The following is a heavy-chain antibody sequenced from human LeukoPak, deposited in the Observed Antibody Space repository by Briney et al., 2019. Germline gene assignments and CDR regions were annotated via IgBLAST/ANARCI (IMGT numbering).Heavy chain of an antibody. D-gene: IGHD6-6*01. CDR2: IIPIFGTA. CDR3: ASLDRYSSSDY. J-gene: IGHJ4*02. V-gene: IGHV1-69*05. Sequence: SVKVSCKASGGTFSSYAISWVRQAPGQGLEWMGRIIPIFGTANYAQKFQGRVTITTDESTSTAYMELSSLRSEGTAVYYCASLDRYSSSDYWGQGTLVTVSS. CDR1: GGTFSSYA.